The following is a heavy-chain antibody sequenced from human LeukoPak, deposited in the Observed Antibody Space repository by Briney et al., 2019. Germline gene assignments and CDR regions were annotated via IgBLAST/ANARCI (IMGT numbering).Heavy chain of an antibody. Sequence: PGGSLRLSCAASGFTFSSYAMHWVRQAPGKGLEWVAVISYDGSNKYYADSVKGRFTISRDNSKNTLYLQMNSLRAEDTAVYYCAKKRDSSGWYPGPLGYWGQGTLVTVSS. J-gene: IGHJ4*02. V-gene: IGHV3-30*04. D-gene: IGHD6-19*01. CDR3: AKKRDSSGWYPGPLGY. CDR1: GFTFSSYA. CDR2: ISYDGSNK.